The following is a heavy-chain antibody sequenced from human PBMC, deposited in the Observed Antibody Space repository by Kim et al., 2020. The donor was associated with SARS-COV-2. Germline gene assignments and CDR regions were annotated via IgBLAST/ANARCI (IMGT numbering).Heavy chain of an antibody. J-gene: IGHJ6*01. Sequence: GGSLRLSCAASGFTVSSNYMSWVRQAPGKGLEWVSVIYRGGSTYYADSVKGRFTISRDNSKNTLYLQMNSLSAEDTAVYYCARSPPMNRVTAAIFPYYY. CDR3: ARSPPMNRVTAAIFPYYY. D-gene: IGHD2-2*01. CDR1: GFTVSSNY. V-gene: IGHV3-53*01. CDR2: IYRGGST.